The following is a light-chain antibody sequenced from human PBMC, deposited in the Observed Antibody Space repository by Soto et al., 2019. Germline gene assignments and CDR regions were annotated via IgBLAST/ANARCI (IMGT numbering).Light chain of an antibody. CDR2: EDN. J-gene: IGLJ2*01. CDR1: SNDIASYNL. Sequence: QPVLTQPASVSGSPGQSITISCTGASNDIASYNLVSWYQHHPGKAPRLMIYEDNKRPSGVSNRFSGSKSGKMASLTISGLQAEDEAEYYCCSYAAGGSFVVFGGGTKLTVL. CDR3: CSYAAGGSFVV. V-gene: IGLV2-23*02.